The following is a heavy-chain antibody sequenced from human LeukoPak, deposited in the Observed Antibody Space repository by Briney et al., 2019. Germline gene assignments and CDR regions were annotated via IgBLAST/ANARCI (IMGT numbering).Heavy chain of an antibody. CDR3: AKGKVCSSTSCYTSYYYYGMDV. V-gene: IGHV3-23*01. J-gene: IGHJ6*02. CDR2: ISGPGDTT. Sequence: GGSLRLSCATSGFTFSSYAMSWVRQAPGKGLEWVSGISGPGDTTYYAESVKGRFTISRDNSKNTLFLQMNSLRAEDTAVYYCAKGKVCSSTSCYTSYYYYGMDVWGQGPRSPSP. CDR1: GFTFSSYA. D-gene: IGHD2-2*02.